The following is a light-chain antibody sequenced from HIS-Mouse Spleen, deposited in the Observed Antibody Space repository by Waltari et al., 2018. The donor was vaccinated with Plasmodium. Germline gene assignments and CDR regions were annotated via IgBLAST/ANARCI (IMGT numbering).Light chain of an antibody. CDR2: AAS. V-gene: IGKV1-8*01. J-gene: IGKJ3*01. CDR1: QGISSY. CDR3: QQYYSYPFT. Sequence: IRMTQSPSSFSASTGDRVTIACRASQGISSYLAWYQQKPGKAPKLLIYAASTLQSGVPSRFSGSGSGTDFTLTISCLQSEDFATYYCQQYYSYPFTFGPGTKVDIK.